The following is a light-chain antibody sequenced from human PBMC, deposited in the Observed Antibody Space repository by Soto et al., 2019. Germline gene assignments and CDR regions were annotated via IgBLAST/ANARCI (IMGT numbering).Light chain of an antibody. CDR1: SSDVGGYNY. J-gene: IGLJ2*01. CDR2: DVS. V-gene: IGLV2-14*03. CDR3: SSYTSSDTVV. Sequence: QSALTQTASVSGSPGQSITISCTGTSSDVGGYNYVSWYQQHPGKVPKLMIYDVSNRPLGVSNRFSGSKSGNTASLTISGLLAEDEDDYYCSSYTSSDTVVFGGGTKLTVL.